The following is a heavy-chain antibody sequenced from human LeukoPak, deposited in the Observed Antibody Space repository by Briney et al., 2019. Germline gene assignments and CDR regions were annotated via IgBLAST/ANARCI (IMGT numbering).Heavy chain of an antibody. J-gene: IGHJ6*02. Sequence: SETLSLTCDVSGGSISSGLYSWSWIRQPPGKGLEWIGEINHSGSTNYNPSLKSRVTISVDTFKNQFSLKLSSVTAADTAVYYCAREKMVRGVIGYYYYYGMDVWGQGTTVTVSS. CDR3: AREKMVRGVIGYYYYYGMDV. CDR2: INHSGST. V-gene: IGHV4-39*07. CDR1: GGSISSGLYS. D-gene: IGHD3-10*01.